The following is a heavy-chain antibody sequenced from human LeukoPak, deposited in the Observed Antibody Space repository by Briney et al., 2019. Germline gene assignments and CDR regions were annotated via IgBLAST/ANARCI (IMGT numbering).Heavy chain of an antibody. CDR1: GFTFSGSA. CDR3: TTDPSGSLRFLEWSIGPRGWFDP. J-gene: IGHJ5*02. Sequence: PGGSLRLSCAASGFTFSGSAMHWVRQASGKGLEWVGRIRSKANSYTTAYAASVEGRFTISRDDSKNTLYLQMNSLKTEDTAVYYCTTDPSGSLRFLEWSIGPRGWFDPWGQGTLVTVSS. D-gene: IGHD3-3*01. CDR2: IRSKANSYTT. V-gene: IGHV3-73*01.